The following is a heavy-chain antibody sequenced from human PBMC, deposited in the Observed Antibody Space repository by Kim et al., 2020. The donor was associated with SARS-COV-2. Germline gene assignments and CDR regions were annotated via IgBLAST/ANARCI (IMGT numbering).Heavy chain of an antibody. CDR3: ARGGYYYDSSGYYPVDY. CDR2: IYYSGST. CDR1: GGSISSGGYY. V-gene: IGHV4-31*03. Sequence: SETLSLTCTVSGGSISSGGYYWSWIRQHPGKGLEWIGYIYYSGSTYYNPSLKSRVTISVDTSKNQFSLKLSSVTAADTAVYYCARGGYYYDSSGYYPVDYWGKGTLVTVSS. D-gene: IGHD3-22*01. J-gene: IGHJ4*02.